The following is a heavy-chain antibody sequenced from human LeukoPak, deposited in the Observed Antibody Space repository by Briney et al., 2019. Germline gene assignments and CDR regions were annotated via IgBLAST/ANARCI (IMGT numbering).Heavy chain of an antibody. CDR1: GDSISSYY. J-gene: IGHJ6*03. Sequence: PSETLSLTCTVSGDSISSYYWSWIRQPPGKGLEWIGYIFYSGSTSYNPSLKNRVTISVDTSNSQFSLELSSVTTADTALHYCASSGVGHFYNMDVWGRGTTVTVSS. D-gene: IGHD3-10*01. V-gene: IGHV4-59*01. CDR3: ASSGVGHFYNMDV. CDR2: IFYSGST.